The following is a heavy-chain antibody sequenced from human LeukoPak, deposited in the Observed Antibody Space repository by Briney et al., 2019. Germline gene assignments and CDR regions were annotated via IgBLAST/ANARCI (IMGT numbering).Heavy chain of an antibody. CDR2: INPNSGGT. CDR3: ARARIRGYYYYYMDV. CDR1: GYTFTGYY. J-gene: IGHJ6*03. D-gene: IGHD2/OR15-2a*01. V-gene: IGHV1-2*02. Sequence: ASVKVSCKASGYTFTGYYMHWVRQAPGQGLEWMGWINPNSGGTNYAQKFQGRVTMTRDTSISTAYMELSRLRSDDTAVYYCARARIRGYYYYYMDVWGKGTTVTVSS.